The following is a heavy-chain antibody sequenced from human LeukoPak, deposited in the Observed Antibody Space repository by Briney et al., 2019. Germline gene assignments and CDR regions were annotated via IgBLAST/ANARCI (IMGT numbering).Heavy chain of an antibody. CDR1: GGSISSYY. J-gene: IGHJ4*02. D-gene: IGHD3-3*01. CDR2: IYYSGST. V-gene: IGHV4-59*08. CDR3: ARHGYYDFYYFDY. Sequence: SETLSLTCTVSGGSISSYYWSWIRQPPGKGPEWIGYIYYSGSTNYNPSLKSRVTISVDTSKNQFSLKLSSVTAADTAVYYCARHGYYDFYYFDYWGQGTLVTVSS.